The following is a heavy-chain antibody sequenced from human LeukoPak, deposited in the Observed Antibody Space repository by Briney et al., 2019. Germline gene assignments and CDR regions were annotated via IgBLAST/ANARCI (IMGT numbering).Heavy chain of an antibody. CDR2: IVVGSGNT. D-gene: IGHD3-10*01. J-gene: IGHJ4*02. V-gene: IGHV1-58*02. Sequence: ASVKVSCKASGFTFTSSAMQWVRQARGQRLEWIGRIVVGSGNTNYAQKFQERVTITRDMSTSTAYMELSSLRSEDTAVYYCAAERFESSSGQTMYYSFDYWGQGTLVTVSS. CDR1: GFTFTSSA. CDR3: AAERFESSSGQTMYYSFDY.